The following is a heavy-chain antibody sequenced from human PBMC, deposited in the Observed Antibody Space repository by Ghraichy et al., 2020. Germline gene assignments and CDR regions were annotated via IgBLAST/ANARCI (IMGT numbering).Heavy chain of an antibody. CDR3: ARGQLRNGYRQNPQLDY. CDR2: INHSGST. D-gene: IGHD5-24*01. Sequence: SQTLSLTCAVYGGSFSGYYWSWIRQPPGKGLEWIGEINHSGSTNYNPSLKSRVTISVDTSKNQFSLKLSSVTAADTAVYYCARGQLRNGYRQNPQLDYWGQGTLVTVSS. J-gene: IGHJ4*02. CDR1: GGSFSGYY. V-gene: IGHV4-34*01.